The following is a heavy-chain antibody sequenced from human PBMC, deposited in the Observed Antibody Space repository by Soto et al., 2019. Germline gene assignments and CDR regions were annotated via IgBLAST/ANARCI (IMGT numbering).Heavy chain of an antibody. D-gene: IGHD2-2*01. Sequence: QVQLVQSGAEVKQPGASVKISCKTSGYTFTSYYVHWVRQAPGQGLEWMGIIRPHGGSTAYAQKFQGRVSMTMDTPTTTVHMELSSLRFDETAVYYCARVEGRDAGEGDWGQGTLVTVSS. V-gene: IGHV1-46*01. CDR2: IRPHGGST. CDR1: GYTFTSYY. CDR3: ARVEGRDAGEGD. J-gene: IGHJ4*02.